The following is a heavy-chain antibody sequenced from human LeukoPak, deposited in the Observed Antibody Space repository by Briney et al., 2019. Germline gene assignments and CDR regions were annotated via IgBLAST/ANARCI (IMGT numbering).Heavy chain of an antibody. J-gene: IGHJ4*02. CDR2: INPNRGGT. CDR3: AGDPTTSWFFKFDH. CDR1: GYPFTGYH. Sequence: ASVKDSCKASGYPFTGYHIHWVRQAPGQGLEWMGSINPNRGGTNSAQSFQGRVTLTRDTSTSTAYMELSRLRSDDTAVYYCAGDPTTSWFFKFDHWGQGTLVTVSS. D-gene: IGHD3-10*01. V-gene: IGHV1-2*02.